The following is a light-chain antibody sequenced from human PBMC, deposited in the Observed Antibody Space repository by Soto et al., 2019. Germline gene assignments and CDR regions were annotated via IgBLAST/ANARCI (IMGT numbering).Light chain of an antibody. CDR2: GAS. J-gene: IGKJ1*01. Sequence: EIVMTQSPATLSVSPGERATLSCRANQNIISSYLAWYQQKPGQAPRLLIYGASSRATGIPDRFSGSGSGTDFTLTISRLEPGDFAVYYCQQYVTSPPGTFGQGTKVDIK. CDR1: QNIISSY. V-gene: IGKV3-20*01. CDR3: QQYVTSPPGT.